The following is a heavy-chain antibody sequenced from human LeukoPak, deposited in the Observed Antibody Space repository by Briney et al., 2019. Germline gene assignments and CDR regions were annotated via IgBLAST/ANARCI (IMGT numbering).Heavy chain of an antibody. CDR2: ISLYNGNT. J-gene: IGHJ4*02. V-gene: IGHV1-18*01. CDR1: GYTFTSYG. CDR3: ARDGSGSFGIPLDY. Sequence: ASVKVSCKASGYTFTSYGISWVRQAPGQGLEWMGWISLYNGNTNYAQNLQGRVTMTTDTSTSTVYMELSSLRSEDTAVYYCARDGSGSFGIPLDYWGQGTLVTVSS. D-gene: IGHD1-26*01.